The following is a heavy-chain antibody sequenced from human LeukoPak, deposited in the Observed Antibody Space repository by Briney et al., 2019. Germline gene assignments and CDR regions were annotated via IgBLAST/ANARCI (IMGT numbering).Heavy chain of an antibody. D-gene: IGHD2-15*01. J-gene: IGHJ6*02. Sequence: SETLSLTCAVYGGSFSGYYWSWIRQPPGKGLEWIGEINHSGSTNYNPSFESRVTISVDTSKNQFSLKLSSVTAADTAVYYCARGPRMTRTYYYYYGMDVWGQGTTVTVSS. CDR3: ARGPRMTRTYYYYYGMDV. CDR1: GGSFSGYY. CDR2: INHSGST. V-gene: IGHV4-34*01.